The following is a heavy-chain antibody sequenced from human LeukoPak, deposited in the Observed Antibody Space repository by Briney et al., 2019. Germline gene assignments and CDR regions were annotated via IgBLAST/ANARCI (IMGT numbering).Heavy chain of an antibody. CDR1: GFTFSRYW. V-gene: IGHV3-15*01. J-gene: IGHJ4*02. Sequence: GGSLRLSCAASGFTFSRYWMSWVRQAPGKGLEWVGRIKSKTDGGTTDYAAPVKGRFTISRDDSKNTLYLQMNSLKTEDTAVYYCTTLPATAMGADYWGQGTLVTVSS. CDR2: IKSKTDGGTT. D-gene: IGHD2-2*01. CDR3: TTLPATAMGADY.